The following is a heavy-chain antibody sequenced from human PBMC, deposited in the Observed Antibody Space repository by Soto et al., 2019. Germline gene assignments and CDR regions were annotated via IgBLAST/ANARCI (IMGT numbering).Heavy chain of an antibody. V-gene: IGHV4-4*02. J-gene: IGHJ4*02. D-gene: IGHD3-22*01. CDR2: IHHSGST. CDR1: GGSISSSNW. Sequence: PSETLSLTCAVSGGSISSSNWWSWVRQPPGKGLEWIGDIHHSGSTNYSPSLKSRVTISVDKSKNHVSLMLRSVNIADSAMYYCARGHFDSRGYSNALDYWGQGIQVNGSS. CDR3: ARGHFDSRGYSNALDY.